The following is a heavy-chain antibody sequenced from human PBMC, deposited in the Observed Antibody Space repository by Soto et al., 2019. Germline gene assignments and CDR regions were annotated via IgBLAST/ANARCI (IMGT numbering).Heavy chain of an antibody. Sequence: EVQLVESGGGLVQPGGSLRLSCAASGFTFSTYWMHWVRQAPGKGLVWVSRINGDGSDTKYADSVKGRFTISRDNAKNTLYPQMNSLRAEDTAGYYCVRDPEEWELTFDRWGQGTLVTVSS. CDR1: GFTFSTYW. CDR3: VRDPEEWELTFDR. CDR2: INGDGSDT. D-gene: IGHD1-26*01. J-gene: IGHJ4*02. V-gene: IGHV3-74*03.